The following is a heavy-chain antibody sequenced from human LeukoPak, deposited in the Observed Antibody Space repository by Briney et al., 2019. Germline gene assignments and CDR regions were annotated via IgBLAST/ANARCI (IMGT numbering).Heavy chain of an antibody. Sequence: SETLSLPCAVYGGSFSGYYWSWIRQPPGKGLEWIGEINHSGSTNYNPSLKSRVTISVDTSKNQFSLKLSSVTAADTAVYYCARQRAAIWGFDYWGQGTLVTVSS. V-gene: IGHV4-34*01. CDR3: ARQRAAIWGFDY. CDR2: INHSGST. J-gene: IGHJ4*02. CDR1: GGSFSGYY. D-gene: IGHD3-16*01.